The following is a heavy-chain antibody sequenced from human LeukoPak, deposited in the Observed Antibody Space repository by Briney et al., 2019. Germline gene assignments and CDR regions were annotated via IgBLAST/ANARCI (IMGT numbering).Heavy chain of an antibody. CDR1: GFTFSSYA. V-gene: IGHV3-23*01. J-gene: IGHJ4*02. D-gene: IGHD3/OR15-3a*01. CDR3: AKGADWLLYHIDY. Sequence: GGSLRLSCAASGFTFSSYAMSWVRQAPGKGLEWVSAISGSGGSKYYADSAKGRFAISRDNSKNTLYLQMNSLRAEDTAVYYCAKGADWLLYHIDYWGQGTLVTVSS. CDR2: ISGSGGSK.